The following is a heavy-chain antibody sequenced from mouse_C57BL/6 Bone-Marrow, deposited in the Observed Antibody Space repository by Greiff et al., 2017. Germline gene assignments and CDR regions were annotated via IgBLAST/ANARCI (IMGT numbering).Heavy chain of an antibody. D-gene: IGHD1-1*01. Sequence: QVQLQPGAELVKPGASVKLSCKASGYTFTSYWMHWVKQRPGQGLEWIGMIHPNSGSTNYNEKFKSKATLTVDKSSSTAYMQLSSLTSEDSAVYYCARLRLYFDYWGQGTTLTVSS. V-gene: IGHV1-64*01. CDR1: GYTFTSYW. J-gene: IGHJ2*01. CDR2: IHPNSGST. CDR3: ARLRLYFDY.